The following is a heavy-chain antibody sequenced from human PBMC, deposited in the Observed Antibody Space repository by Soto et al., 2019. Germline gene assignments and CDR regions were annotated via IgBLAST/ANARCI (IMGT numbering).Heavy chain of an antibody. CDR1: GGTFSSYA. D-gene: IGHD4-17*01. J-gene: IGHJ4*02. CDR2: IIPIFGTA. CDR3: AADWDYGGKFCAIDY. Sequence: SVKVSCKASGGTFSSYAISWVRQAPVQGLEWMGGIIPIFGTANYAQKFQGRVTITADESTSTAYMEVSSLRSEDTAVYYCAADWDYGGKFCAIDYWGQGTLVTVYS. V-gene: IGHV1-69*13.